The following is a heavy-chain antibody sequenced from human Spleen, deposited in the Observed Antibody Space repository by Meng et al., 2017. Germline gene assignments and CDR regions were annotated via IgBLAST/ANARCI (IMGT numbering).Heavy chain of an antibody. D-gene: IGHD5/OR15-5a*01. CDR1: GGKLSSYS. Sequence: GAGVTGRWSSATVACKASGGKLSSYSIMCVQQAAGPGLEWMGWIIPIICTANYAQKFQGRVRITADESTSTAYMELSSLRCEDTAVYYCVRGGLHRFGVYLYYFDYWGQGTLVTVSS. V-gene: IGHV1-69*01. J-gene: IGHJ4*02. CDR3: VRGGLHRFGVYLYYFDY. CDR2: IIPIICTA.